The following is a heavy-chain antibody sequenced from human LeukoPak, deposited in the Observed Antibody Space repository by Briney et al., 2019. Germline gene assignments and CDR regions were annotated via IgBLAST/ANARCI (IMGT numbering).Heavy chain of an antibody. CDR1: GFTFSNAW. J-gene: IGHJ4*02. D-gene: IGHD6-13*01. Sequence: GGSLRLSCAASGFTFSNAWMSWVRQAPGKGLEWVGRIKSKTDGGTTDYAAPVKGRFTISRDDSKNTLYLQMNSLKTEDTAVYYCTTNPFYIAAAGTRWGQGTLVTVSS. V-gene: IGHV3-15*01. CDR3: TTNPFYIAAAGTR. CDR2: IKSKTDGGTT.